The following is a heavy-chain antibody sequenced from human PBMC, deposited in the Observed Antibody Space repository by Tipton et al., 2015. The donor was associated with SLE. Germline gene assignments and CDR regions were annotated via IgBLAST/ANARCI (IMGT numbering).Heavy chain of an antibody. J-gene: IGHJ4*02. CDR1: GFPFHSYA. CDR3: AKEALGYNSGWYSNRPGAHFDY. Sequence: SLRLSCAASGFPFHSYAMHWVRQAPGKGLEWVAVIWYDGSEEYYADSVQGRFTISRDNSKNTLYLQMNSLRAEDTAVFYCAKEALGYNSGWYSNRPGAHFDYWGQGTLVTVSS. D-gene: IGHD6-19*01. CDR2: IWYDGSEE. V-gene: IGHV3-33*06.